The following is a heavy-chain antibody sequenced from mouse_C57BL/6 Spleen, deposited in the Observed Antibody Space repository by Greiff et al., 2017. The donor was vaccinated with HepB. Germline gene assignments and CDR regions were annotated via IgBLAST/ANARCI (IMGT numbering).Heavy chain of an antibody. CDR3: ASPYYYGSLHWYFDV. CDR2: IDPSDSYT. CDR1: GYTFTSYW. V-gene: IGHV1-69*01. D-gene: IGHD1-1*01. Sequence: QVQLQQPGAELVMPGASVKLSCKASGYTFTSYWMHWVKQRPGQGLEWIGEIDPSDSYTNYNQKFKGKSTLTVDKSSSTAYMQLSSLTSEDSAVYYCASPYYYGSLHWYFDVWGTGTTVTVSS. J-gene: IGHJ1*03.